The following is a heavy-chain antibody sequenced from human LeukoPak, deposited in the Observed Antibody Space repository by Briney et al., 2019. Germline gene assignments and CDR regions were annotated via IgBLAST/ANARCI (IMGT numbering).Heavy chain of an antibody. J-gene: IGHJ4*02. CDR1: GFTFSSYG. CDR3: AKTARYRWSGYSYFDY. CDR2: IWYDGSNK. Sequence: PGGSLRLSCAASGFTFSSYGMHWVRQAPGKGLEWVAVIWYDGSNKYYADSVKGRFTISRDNSKNTLYLQMNSLRAEDAAVYYCAKTARYRWSGYSYFDYWGQGTLVTVSS. V-gene: IGHV3-33*06. D-gene: IGHD3-3*01.